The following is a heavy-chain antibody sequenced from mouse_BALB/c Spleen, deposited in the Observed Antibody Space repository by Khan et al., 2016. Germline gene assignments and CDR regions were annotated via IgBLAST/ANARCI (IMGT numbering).Heavy chain of an antibody. CDR2: INTNTGEP. CDR3: AYRYYFDY. CDR1: GYTFTNYG. Sequence: QIQLVQSGPELKKPGETVKISCKASGYTFTNYGMNWVKQAPGKGLKWMGWINTNTGEPTYAEEFKGRFAFSLDTSASTAYLQINNLKNEDTATYFCAYRYYFDYWGQGTTLTVSS. J-gene: IGHJ2*01. V-gene: IGHV9-3*02. D-gene: IGHD2-14*01.